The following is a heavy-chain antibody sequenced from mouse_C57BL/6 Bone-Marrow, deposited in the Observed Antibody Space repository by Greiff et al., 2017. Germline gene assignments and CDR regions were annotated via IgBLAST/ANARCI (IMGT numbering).Heavy chain of an antibody. CDR1: GYTFTSYW. J-gene: IGHJ4*01. V-gene: IGHV1-59*01. Sequence: QVQLQQPGAELVRPGTSVKLSCKASGYTFTSYWMHWVKQRPGQGLEWIGVIDPSDSYTNYNQKFKGKATLTVDKSSSTAYMQLSSLTSEDSAVYYCARDSAYYYGSSPLAMDYWGQGTSVTVSS. CDR3: ARDSAYYYGSSPLAMDY. D-gene: IGHD1-1*01. CDR2: IDPSDSYT.